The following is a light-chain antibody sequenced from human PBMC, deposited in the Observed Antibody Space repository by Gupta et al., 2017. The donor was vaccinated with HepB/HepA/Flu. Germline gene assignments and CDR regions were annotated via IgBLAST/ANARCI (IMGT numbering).Light chain of an antibody. CDR2: AAS. CDR1: QGISNW. V-gene: IGKV1D-12*01. Sequence: QMNQSPSSVSASVGDRVTITCRASQGISNWLAWYQQKPGKAPKLLIYAASSGQSGVPLRFSGSGYGTDFTLTISSRQPEDFGTYYCQQANSIPSITFGQGTRLEI. J-gene: IGKJ5*01. CDR3: QQANSIPSIT.